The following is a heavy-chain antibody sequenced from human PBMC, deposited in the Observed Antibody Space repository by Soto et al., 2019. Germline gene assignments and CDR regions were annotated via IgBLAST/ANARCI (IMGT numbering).Heavy chain of an antibody. CDR3: DRGCFRPAV. CDR2: SDNAGTDS. V-gene: IGHV3-74*01. D-gene: IGHD3-16*01. J-gene: IGHJ6*04. Sequence: EVQLVESGGGLVQPGGSLRLSCAASGFTLSGRSMHWVRPAPGKGLLWVSGSDNAGTDSTYADSVKCRFTSSRDNAKNLLYLQMTSLRVEDPAVYYCDRGCFRPAVWGKGTTGPAYS. CDR1: GFTLSGRS.